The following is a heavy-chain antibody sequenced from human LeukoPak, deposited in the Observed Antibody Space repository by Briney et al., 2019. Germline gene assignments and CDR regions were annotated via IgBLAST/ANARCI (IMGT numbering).Heavy chain of an antibody. CDR1: GFTFSSYA. Sequence: GGSLRLSCAASGFTFSSYAMHWVGQAPGKGLEWVAVISYDGSNKYYADSVKGRFTISRDNSKNTLYLQMNSLRAEDTAVYYCEAAMVRGVIPPNDAFDIWGQGTMVTVSS. D-gene: IGHD3-10*01. CDR2: ISYDGSNK. CDR3: EAAMVRGVIPPNDAFDI. J-gene: IGHJ3*02. V-gene: IGHV3-30*04.